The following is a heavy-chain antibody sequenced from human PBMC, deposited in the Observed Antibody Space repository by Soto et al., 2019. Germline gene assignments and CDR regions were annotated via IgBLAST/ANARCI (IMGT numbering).Heavy chain of an antibody. D-gene: IGHD5-12*01. V-gene: IGHV4-39*01. CDR3: ARHPSGHEWDDY. CDR1: GGSISSSSYY. Sequence: SETLSLTCSVSGGSISSSSYYWGWIRQPPGKGLEWIGSIYYSGSTYYNPSLKSRVTISVDTSKNQFSLKLSSVTAADTAVYYCARHPSGHEWDDYCGQGTLVTVSS. CDR2: IYYSGST. J-gene: IGHJ4*02.